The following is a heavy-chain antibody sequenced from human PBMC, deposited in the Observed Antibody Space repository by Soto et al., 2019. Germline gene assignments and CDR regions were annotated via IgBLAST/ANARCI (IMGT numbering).Heavy chain of an antibody. D-gene: IGHD6-6*01. J-gene: IGHJ4*02. CDR2: ISIDGSNK. Sequence: QVQLVESGGGVAQPGRSLRLSCAASGFTFSTYGMHWVRQAPGKGPEWVAVISIDGSNKYYADSVKGRFTISRDNSKNTLYLQMNSLRDDDTAVYYCAKGSEAARQELDYWGQGTLVTVSS. V-gene: IGHV3-30*18. CDR3: AKGSEAARQELDY. CDR1: GFTFSTYG.